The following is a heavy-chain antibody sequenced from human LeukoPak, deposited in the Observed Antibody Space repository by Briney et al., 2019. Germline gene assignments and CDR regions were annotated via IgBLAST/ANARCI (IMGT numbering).Heavy chain of an antibody. CDR3: ARHQRWLQPFDY. J-gene: IGHJ4*02. D-gene: IGHD5-24*01. CDR2: IYTSGST. CDR1: GGSISSYY. V-gene: IGHV4-4*07. Sequence: SETLSLACTVSGGSISSYYWSWIRQPAGKGLEWIGRIYTSGSTNYNPSLKSRVTISVDTSKDQFSLKLSSVTAADTAVYYCARHQRWLQPFDYWGQGTLVTVSS.